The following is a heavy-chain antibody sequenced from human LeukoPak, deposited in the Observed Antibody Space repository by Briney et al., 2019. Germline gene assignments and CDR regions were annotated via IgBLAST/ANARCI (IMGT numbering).Heavy chain of an antibody. J-gene: IGHJ4*02. V-gene: IGHV4-61*01. D-gene: IGHD4-17*01. CDR2: IFYSGST. CDR3: ARGPPDGDYFDY. CDR1: GGSVSSGSYY. Sequence: SESLSLTCTVSGGSVSSGSYYWSWIRQPPGKGLEWIGYIFYSGSTNYNPSLKSRDTISVDTSKNQFSLKLSSVTAADTAVYYCARGPPDGDYFDYWGQGTLVTVS.